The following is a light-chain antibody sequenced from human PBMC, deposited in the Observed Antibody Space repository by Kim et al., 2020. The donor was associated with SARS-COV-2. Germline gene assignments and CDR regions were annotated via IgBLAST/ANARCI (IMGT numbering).Light chain of an antibody. J-gene: IGLJ2*01. CDR3: QAWDSSTAV. Sequence: SYELTQPPSVSVSPGQTASITCSGDKLGDKYACWYQQKPGQFPVLVIYQDSKRPSGIPERFSGSNSGNTATLTISGTQAMDEADYYCQAWDSSTAVFGVG. V-gene: IGLV3-1*01. CDR1: KLGDKY. CDR2: QDS.